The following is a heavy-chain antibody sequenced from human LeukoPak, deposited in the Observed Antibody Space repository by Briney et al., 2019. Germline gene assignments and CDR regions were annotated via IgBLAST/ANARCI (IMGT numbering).Heavy chain of an antibody. CDR1: GGSISNYY. D-gene: IGHD6-19*01. CDR3: ARVGRAVTALRAFDI. Sequence: SETLSLTCTVSGGSISNYYWGWIRQPPGKGLEWIGYIYYSGSIKYTPSLKSRGTISLDTSKNQFSLKLSSVTAADTAMYYCARVGRAVTALRAFDIWGQGTMVTVSS. V-gene: IGHV4-59*01. J-gene: IGHJ3*02. CDR2: IYYSGSI.